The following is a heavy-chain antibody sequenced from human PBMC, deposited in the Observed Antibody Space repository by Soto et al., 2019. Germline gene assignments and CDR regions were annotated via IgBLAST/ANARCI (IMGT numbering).Heavy chain of an antibody. CDR3: ARGPRHDILTGYSYYFDY. V-gene: IGHV4-61*08. CDR2: IYYSGST. J-gene: IGHJ4*02. Sequence: SETLSLTCTVSGGSITSGGYYWSWIRQHPGKGLEWIGYIYYSGSTNYNPSLRSRVTISADTSKDQFSLKLRSVTAADTAVYYCARGPRHDILTGYSYYFDYWGQGTLVTVSS. D-gene: IGHD3-9*01. CDR1: GGSITSGGYY.